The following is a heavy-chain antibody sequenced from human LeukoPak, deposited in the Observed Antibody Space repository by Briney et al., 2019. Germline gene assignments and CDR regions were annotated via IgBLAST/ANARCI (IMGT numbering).Heavy chain of an antibody. V-gene: IGHV3-23*01. CDR3: AKDYDGYYYDSSGYLDY. D-gene: IGHD3-22*01. CDR1: GFTFSSYA. Sequence: GGSLRLSCAASGFTFSSYAMSGVRQAPGKGLEWVSAISGSGGSTYYADSVKGRFTISRDNSKNTLYLQMNSLRAEDTAVYYCAKDYDGYYYDSSGYLDYWGQGTLVTVSS. CDR2: ISGSGGST. J-gene: IGHJ4*02.